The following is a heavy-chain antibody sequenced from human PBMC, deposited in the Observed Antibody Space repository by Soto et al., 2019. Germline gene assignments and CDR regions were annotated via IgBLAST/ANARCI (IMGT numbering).Heavy chain of an antibody. J-gene: IGHJ4*02. V-gene: IGHV3-66*01. Sequence: EVQLVESGGGLVQPGGSLRLSCAASGLTVSNNYLIWVRQAPGKGLEWVSIIYSGGNTYYADSVKGRFTISRENSKNTLFLQINSLRAEDTAVYFCARVYGSSLGYFDHWGQGTLVTVSS. CDR1: GLTVSNNY. D-gene: IGHD6-6*01. CDR3: ARVYGSSLGYFDH. CDR2: IYSGGNT.